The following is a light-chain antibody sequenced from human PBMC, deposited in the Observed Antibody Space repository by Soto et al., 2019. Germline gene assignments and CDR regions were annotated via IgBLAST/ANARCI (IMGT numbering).Light chain of an antibody. Sequence: DIVMTQSPLSLPVTPGEPASISCRSSQSLLHSNGYNYLDWYQQKPGQPPKLLISWASTRESGVPERFSGSGSGTDFTLTISSLQVEDVAVYYCHQYYGSPQTFGQGTKVEIK. CDR2: WAS. V-gene: IGKV4-1*01. J-gene: IGKJ1*01. CDR1: QSLLHSNGYNY. CDR3: HQYYGSPQT.